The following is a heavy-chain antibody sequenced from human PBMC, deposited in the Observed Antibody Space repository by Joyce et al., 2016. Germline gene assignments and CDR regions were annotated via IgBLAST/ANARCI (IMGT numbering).Heavy chain of an antibody. J-gene: IGHJ4*02. D-gene: IGHD4-11*01. CDR2: IYPGDSDT. Sequence: EVQLVQSGAEVKKPGESLKISCKGSGYSCTNYWIGWVRQMPGKGLEWMGIIYPGDSDTRYSPSFQGQVTISADKSISTDNLLWSSLKATDTAMDYSAGHSYSNYAPPFDYWGQGTLVTVSS. CDR1: GYSCTNYW. CDR3: AGHSYSNYAPPFDY. V-gene: IGHV5-51*01.